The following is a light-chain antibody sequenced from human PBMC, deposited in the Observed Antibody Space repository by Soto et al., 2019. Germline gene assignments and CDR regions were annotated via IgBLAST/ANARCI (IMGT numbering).Light chain of an antibody. J-gene: IGKJ1*01. V-gene: IGKV3-20*01. Sequence: EIALTQSPGTLSLSPGERATLSCRASQSFGSSYLAWYQQKPGQAPRLLIYGAFSRAIGIPDRFSGSGSGTDFTLAISRLEPEDFAVYYCQQYGSSQWTFGQGTKVDIK. CDR3: QQYGSSQWT. CDR1: QSFGSSY. CDR2: GAF.